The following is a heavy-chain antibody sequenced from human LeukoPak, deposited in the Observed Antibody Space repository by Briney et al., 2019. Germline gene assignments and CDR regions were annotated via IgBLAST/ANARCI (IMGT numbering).Heavy chain of an antibody. V-gene: IGHV3-33*01. J-gene: IGHJ4*02. D-gene: IGHD3-10*01. CDR1: GFTFSSYG. CDR3: ARDHYYGSGSYIFDY. Sequence: PGRSLRLSCAASGFTFSSYGMHWVRQAPGKGLEWVAVIWYDGSNKYYADSVKGRFTISRDNSKNTLYLQMNSLRAEDTAVYYCARDHYYGSGSYIFDYWGQGTLVTVS. CDR2: IWYDGSNK.